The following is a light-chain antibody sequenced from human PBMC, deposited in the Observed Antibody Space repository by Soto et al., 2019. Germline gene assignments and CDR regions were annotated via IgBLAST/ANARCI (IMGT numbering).Light chain of an antibody. CDR1: QGISSY. Sequence: DIQLTQSPSFLSASVGDRVTITCRASQGISSYLAWYQQKPGKAPNLLIFAASTLQSGVPSRFSGSGSGTEFTLTISSLQPEDCATYYCQQLSRYALTFGGGTKV. V-gene: IGKV1-9*01. CDR3: QQLSRYALT. J-gene: IGKJ4*01. CDR2: AAS.